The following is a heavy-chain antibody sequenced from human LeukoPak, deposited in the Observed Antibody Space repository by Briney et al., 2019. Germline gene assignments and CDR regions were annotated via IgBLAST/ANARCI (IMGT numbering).Heavy chain of an antibody. CDR2: ISAYNGNT. D-gene: IGHD3-22*01. Sequence: ASVKVSCKASGYTFTSYGISWVRQAPGQGLEWMGWISAYNGNTNYAQKLQGRVTMTTDTSTSTAYMELSSLRSEDTAVYYCAILYDSSGYYYSDAFDIWGQGTMVTVSS. CDR3: AILYDSSGYYYSDAFDI. CDR1: GYTFTSYG. J-gene: IGHJ3*02. V-gene: IGHV1-18*01.